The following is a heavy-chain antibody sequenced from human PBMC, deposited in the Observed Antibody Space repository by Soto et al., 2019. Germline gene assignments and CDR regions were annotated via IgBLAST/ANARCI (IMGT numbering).Heavy chain of an antibody. Sequence: SETLSLTCTFSDFSASSVRFYWSWMRQPPGKGLEWIGYISYSGSANYNPSLKSRVTISIDTSENRFSLRLRSVTAGDTAVYYCARGDAINWFDSWGQGTTVTVSS. D-gene: IGHD2-2*01. CDR2: ISYSGSA. CDR1: DFSASSVRFY. J-gene: IGHJ5*01. CDR3: ARGDAINWFDS. V-gene: IGHV4-61*01.